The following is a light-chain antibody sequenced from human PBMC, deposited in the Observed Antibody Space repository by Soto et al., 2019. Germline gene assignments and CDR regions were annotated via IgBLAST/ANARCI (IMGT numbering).Light chain of an antibody. J-gene: IGKJ1*01. CDR3: QQYGNSPRT. Sequence: EIVLTQSPGTLSLSPGERATLSCRASQSFTSNYLAWYQQKPGQAPRLLTYGASSRATGIPDRFSGSGSGTDFTLTISRLEPEDFAVYFCQQYGNSPRTFGQGTKVDIK. V-gene: IGKV3-20*01. CDR2: GAS. CDR1: QSFTSNY.